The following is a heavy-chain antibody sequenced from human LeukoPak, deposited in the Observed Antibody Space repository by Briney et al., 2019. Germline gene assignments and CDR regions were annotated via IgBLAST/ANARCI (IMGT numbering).Heavy chain of an antibody. J-gene: IGHJ5*02. V-gene: IGHV1-2*02. CDR1: GYTFTSYY. D-gene: IGHD2-2*01. CDR2: INPNSGGT. CDR3: ASADIVVVPAVRRFDP. Sequence: ASVKVSCKASGYTFTSYYMHWVRQAPGQGLELMGWINPNSGGTNYAQKSQGRVTMTRDTSISTAYMELSRLRSDDTAVYYCASADIVVVPAVRRFDPWGQGTLATVSS.